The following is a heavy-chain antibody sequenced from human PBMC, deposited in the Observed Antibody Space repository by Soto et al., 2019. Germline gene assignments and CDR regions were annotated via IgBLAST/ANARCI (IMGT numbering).Heavy chain of an antibody. Sequence: SETLSLTCAVYGGSFSGYYWSWIRQPPGKGLEWIGEINHSGSTNYNPSLKSRVTISVDTSKNQFSLKLSSVTAADTAVYYCARGLKSGYSYGFYYFDYWGQGTLVTVSS. V-gene: IGHV4-34*01. D-gene: IGHD5-18*01. CDR1: GGSFSGYY. CDR3: ARGLKSGYSYGFYYFDY. CDR2: INHSGST. J-gene: IGHJ4*02.